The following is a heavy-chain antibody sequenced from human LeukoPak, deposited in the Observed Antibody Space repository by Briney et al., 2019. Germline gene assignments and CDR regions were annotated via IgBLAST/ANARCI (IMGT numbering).Heavy chain of an antibody. CDR3: ARVGPIGYYDTSGYKENDY. CDR2: ISAYNGNT. D-gene: IGHD3-22*01. J-gene: IGHJ4*02. V-gene: IGHV1-18*01. CDR1: GYTFTSYG. Sequence: ASVKVSCKAPGYTFTSYGISWVRQAPGQGLEWMGWISAYNGNTNYAQKFQGRVTMTTDTSTSTAYMELRSLRSDDTAVYYCARVGPIGYYDTSGYKENDYWGQGTLVTVSS.